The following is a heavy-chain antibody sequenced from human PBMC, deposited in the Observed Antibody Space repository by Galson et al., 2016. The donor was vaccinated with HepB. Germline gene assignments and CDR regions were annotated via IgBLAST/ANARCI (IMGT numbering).Heavy chain of an antibody. D-gene: IGHD6-19*01. CDR1: GFTFSRCA. CDR3: AKWSSGWYFDY. Sequence: SLRLSCAGSGFTFSRCAMSWVRQAPGKGLEWVSAFSGSGNSTYYADSVKGRFTISRDNSKNRLYLQMNSLRAEDTAVYYCAKWSSGWYFDYWGQGTLVTVSS. J-gene: IGHJ4*02. CDR2: FSGSGNST. V-gene: IGHV3-23*01.